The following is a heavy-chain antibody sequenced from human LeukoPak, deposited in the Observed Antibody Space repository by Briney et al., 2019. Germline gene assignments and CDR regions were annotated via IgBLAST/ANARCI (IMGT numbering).Heavy chain of an antibody. Sequence: SETLSLTCTVSGGSISRSSYYWGWIRQPPGEGLEWIGSMYYSGSTYYNPSLKSRVAISVDTSKNQFSLKLSSVTAADTAVYYCASGTGTPTPPYYFDYWGQGTLVTVSS. J-gene: IGHJ4*02. CDR2: MYYSGST. D-gene: IGHD1-7*01. CDR3: ASGTGTPTPPYYFDY. V-gene: IGHV4-39*01. CDR1: GGSISRSSYY.